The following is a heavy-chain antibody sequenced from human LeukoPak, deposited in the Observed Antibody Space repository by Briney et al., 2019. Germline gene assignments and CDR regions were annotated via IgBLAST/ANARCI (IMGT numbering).Heavy chain of an antibody. D-gene: IGHD3-9*01. CDR1: GYTFTGYY. CDR2: INPNSGGT. V-gene: IGHV1-2*02. Sequence: ASVTVSCKASGYTFTGYYTHWVRQAPGQGLEWMGWINPNSGGTNYAQKFQGRVTMTRDTSISTAYMELSRLRSDDTAVYYCARVANYDILTGYYFDYWGQGTLVTVSS. CDR3: ARVANYDILTGYYFDY. J-gene: IGHJ4*02.